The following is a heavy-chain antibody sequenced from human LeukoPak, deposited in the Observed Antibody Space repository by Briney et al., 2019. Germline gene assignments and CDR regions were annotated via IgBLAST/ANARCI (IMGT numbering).Heavy chain of an antibody. CDR3: ASLGIAAAGVFDY. J-gene: IGHJ4*02. CDR2: IYSGGST. Sequence: PGGSLRLSCAVSGFTLSSYAMSWVRQAPGKGLEWVSVIYSGGSTYYADSVKGRFTISRDNSKNTLYLQMNSLRAEDTAVYYCASLGIAAAGVFDYWGQGTLVTVSS. D-gene: IGHD6-13*01. V-gene: IGHV3-53*01. CDR1: GFTLSSYA.